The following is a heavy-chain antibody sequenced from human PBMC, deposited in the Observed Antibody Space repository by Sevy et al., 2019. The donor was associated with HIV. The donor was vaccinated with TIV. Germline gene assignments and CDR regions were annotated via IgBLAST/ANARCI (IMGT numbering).Heavy chain of an antibody. CDR3: ARGRPGIEVAGIDY. J-gene: IGHJ4*02. CDR1: GYTFTNYG. CDR2: ISTYNGNT. Sequence: ASVKVSCKASGYTFTNYGISWLRQAPGQGLEWMGWISTYNGNTNYAQQPQGRVTMTTDTSTSTVYMELRTLRSDDTAVYYCARGRPGIEVAGIDYWGQGTLVTVSS. D-gene: IGHD6-19*01. V-gene: IGHV1-18*01.